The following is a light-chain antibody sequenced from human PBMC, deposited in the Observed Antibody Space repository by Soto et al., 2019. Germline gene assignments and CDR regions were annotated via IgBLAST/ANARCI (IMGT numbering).Light chain of an antibody. CDR3: QQYNDNWT. V-gene: IGKV1-9*01. CDR2: AAS. J-gene: IGKJ1*01. Sequence: IQLTQSPSSLSASVGDRVTITCRASQGISSYLAWYQQKPGKAPKLLIYAASTLQSGVPSRFSGSGSGTDFTLTISSLQPEDFATYYCQQYNDNWTFGQGTKVEIK. CDR1: QGISSY.